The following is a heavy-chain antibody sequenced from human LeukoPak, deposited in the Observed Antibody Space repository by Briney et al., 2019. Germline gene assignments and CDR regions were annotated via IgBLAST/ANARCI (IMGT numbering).Heavy chain of an antibody. J-gene: IGHJ4*02. CDR3: AKVREKQWLYYFDF. CDR2: ISGSGSII. Sequence: PGGSLRLSCAASGFTFGSYEMNWVRQAPGKGLEWVSYISGSGSIIYYADTVKGRFTISRDNAKNSLYLQMNSLRAEDTAVFYCAKVREKQWLYYFDFWGQGTLVTVSS. D-gene: IGHD6-19*01. V-gene: IGHV3-48*03. CDR1: GFTFGSYE.